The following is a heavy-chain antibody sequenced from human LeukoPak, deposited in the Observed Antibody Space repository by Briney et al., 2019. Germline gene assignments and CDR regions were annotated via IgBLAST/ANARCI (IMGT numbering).Heavy chain of an antibody. J-gene: IGHJ6*03. Sequence: GGSLRLSCAASRFTVSSNYMSWVRQAPGKGLEWASVIYSGGSTYYADSVKGRFTISRDNAKNSLYLQMNSLRAEDTAVYYCARVYDFWSGEHRSYYMDVWGKGTTVTVSS. CDR3: ARVYDFWSGEHRSYYMDV. CDR1: RFTVSSNY. D-gene: IGHD3-3*01. V-gene: IGHV3-53*01. CDR2: IYSGGST.